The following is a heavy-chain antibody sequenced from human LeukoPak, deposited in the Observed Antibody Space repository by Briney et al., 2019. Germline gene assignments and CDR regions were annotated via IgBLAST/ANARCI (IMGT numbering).Heavy chain of an antibody. J-gene: IGHJ4*02. CDR1: GFTFSYYV. D-gene: IGHD2-2*01. CDR3: AKDRVKVVPAPISSADY. Sequence: GGSLRLSCAASGFTFSYYVIHWVRQAPGKGLEWVAVISYDGSNEYYGESVKGRFTISRDNSKNTLYLQMNSLRAEDTAVYYCAKDRVKVVPAPISSADYWGQGTLVTVSS. V-gene: IGHV3-30-3*01. CDR2: ISYDGSNE.